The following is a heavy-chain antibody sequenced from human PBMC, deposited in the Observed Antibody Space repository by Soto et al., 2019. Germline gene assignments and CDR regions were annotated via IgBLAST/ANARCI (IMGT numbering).Heavy chain of an antibody. CDR1: GFTFSDYG. CDR2: IWSDGSNK. CDR3: ARDRRGPYSSLSPTLNY. V-gene: IGHV3-33*01. J-gene: IGHJ4*02. Sequence: QVQLVESGGGVVQPGRSLRLSCAASGFTFSDYGMHWVRQAPGKGLEWVAVIWSDGSNKYYADSVKGRFTISRDNSMNTLYLQMSSLRAEDTAVYYCARDRRGPYSSLSPTLNYWGQGTLVTISS. D-gene: IGHD3-22*01.